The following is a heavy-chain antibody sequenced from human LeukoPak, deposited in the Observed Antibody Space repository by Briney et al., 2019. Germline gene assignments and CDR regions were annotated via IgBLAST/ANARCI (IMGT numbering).Heavy chain of an antibody. J-gene: IGHJ4*02. D-gene: IGHD3-3*01. CDR1: GFTVSSNY. V-gene: IGHV3-53*01. CDR2: IYSGDNT. CDR3: ARASGFWSGYYPLPTYYFDY. Sequence: QPGGSLRLSCAASGFTVSSNYMSWVRQAPGKGLEWVSLIYSGDNTYYADSVKGRFTISRDNSKNTLYLQMNSLRAEDTAVYYCARASGFWSGYYPLPTYYFDYWGQGTLVTVSS.